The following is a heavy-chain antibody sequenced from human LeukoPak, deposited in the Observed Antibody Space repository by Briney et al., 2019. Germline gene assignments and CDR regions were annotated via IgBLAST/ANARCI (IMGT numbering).Heavy chain of an antibody. Sequence: GGSLRLSCAASGFTFSSYSMNWVRQAPGKGLEWVSSISSSSSYIYYADSVTGRFTISRDNAKNSLYLQMNSLRAEDTAVYYCAGVRGIAGSFDYWGQGTLVTVSS. V-gene: IGHV3-21*01. CDR3: AGVRGIAGSFDY. D-gene: IGHD1-26*01. CDR2: ISSSSSYI. J-gene: IGHJ4*02. CDR1: GFTFSSYS.